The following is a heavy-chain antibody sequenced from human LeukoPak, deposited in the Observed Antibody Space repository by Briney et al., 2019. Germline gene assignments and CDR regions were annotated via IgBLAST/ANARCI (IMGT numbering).Heavy chain of an antibody. D-gene: IGHD1-26*01. CDR1: GFTVSSNY. V-gene: IGHV3-53*01. CDR2: IYSGGST. J-gene: IGHJ4*02. CDR3: AKDDAYGSHFDY. Sequence: GGSLRLSCAASGFTVSSNYMSWVRQAPGKGLEWVSVIYSGGSTYYADSVKGRFTISRDNSKNTLYLQMNSPRAEDTAVYYCAKDDAYGSHFDYWGQGTLVTVSS.